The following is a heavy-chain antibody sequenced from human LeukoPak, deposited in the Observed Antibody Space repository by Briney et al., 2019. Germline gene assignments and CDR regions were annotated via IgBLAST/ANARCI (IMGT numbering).Heavy chain of an antibody. Sequence: GGALRLSCAASGVTISSNYMSWGRQGLGGGGGWGSLIYSGANTYYADSVKGPFTISRDNSKNTLYLQMNSLKAEDTAVYYCARDQDDYRDYEFSTWGQGTLVTVSS. CDR1: GVTISSNY. D-gene: IGHD4-17*01. J-gene: IGHJ4*02. CDR3: ARDQDDYRDYEFST. CDR2: IYSGANT. V-gene: IGHV3-53*01.